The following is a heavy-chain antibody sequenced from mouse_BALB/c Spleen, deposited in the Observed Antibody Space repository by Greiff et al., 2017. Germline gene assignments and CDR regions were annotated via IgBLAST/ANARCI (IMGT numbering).Heavy chain of an antibody. CDR3: ARALLRLRDAMDY. D-gene: IGHD1-2*01. CDR1: GFNIKDTY. V-gene: IGHV14-3*02. Sequence: EVKLEESGAELVKPGASVKLSCTASGFNIKDTYMHWVKQRPEQGLEWIGRIDPANGNTKYDPKFQGKATITADTSSNTAYLQLSSLTSEDTAVYYCARALLRLRDAMDYWGQGTSVTVSS. J-gene: IGHJ4*01. CDR2: IDPANGNT.